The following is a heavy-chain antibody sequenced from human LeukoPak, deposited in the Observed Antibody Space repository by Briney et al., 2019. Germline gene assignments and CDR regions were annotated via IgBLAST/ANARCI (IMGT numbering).Heavy chain of an antibody. CDR3: ARDQEGFDY. CDR1: GYTFTSYA. V-gene: IGHV1-3*01. J-gene: IGHJ4*02. CDR2: INAGNGNT. Sequence: GASVKVSCKASGYTFTSYAMHWVRQAPGQRLEWMGWINAGNGNTKYSQKFQGRVTITRDTSASTVHMELSGLGSEDTAVYYCARDQEGFDYWGQGTLVTVSS.